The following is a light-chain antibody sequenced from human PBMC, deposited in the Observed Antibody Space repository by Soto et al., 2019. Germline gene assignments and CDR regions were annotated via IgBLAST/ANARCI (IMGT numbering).Light chain of an antibody. CDR3: SSYTNINTRACV. CDR1: SGDIGSYNR. V-gene: IGLV2-14*01. J-gene: IGLJ1*01. Sequence: QSALTQPASVSGSPGQSITIPCTGTSGDIGSYNRVSWYQQHPGKAPKLIIYEVTDRPSGVSNRFSGSKSGNTASLTISGLQAEDEAEYYRSSYTNINTRACVFGTGTKVTVL. CDR2: EVT.